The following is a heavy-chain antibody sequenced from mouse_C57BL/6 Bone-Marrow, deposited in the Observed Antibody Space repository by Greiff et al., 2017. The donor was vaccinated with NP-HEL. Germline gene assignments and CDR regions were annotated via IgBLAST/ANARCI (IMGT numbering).Heavy chain of an antibody. CDR3: ARAPHYYGSSYGYFDV. CDR2: INPNNGGT. V-gene: IGHV1-26*01. J-gene: IGHJ1*03. Sequence: EVQLHQSGPELVKPGASVKISCKASGYTFTDYYMNWVKQSHGKSLEWIGDINPNNGGTSYNQKFKGKATLTVDKSSSTAYMELRSLTSEDSAVYYCARAPHYYGSSYGYFDVWGTGTTVTVSS. CDR1: GYTFTDYY. D-gene: IGHD1-1*01.